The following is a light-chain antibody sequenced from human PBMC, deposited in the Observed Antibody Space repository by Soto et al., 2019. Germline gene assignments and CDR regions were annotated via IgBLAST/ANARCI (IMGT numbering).Light chain of an antibody. J-gene: IGKJ1*01. CDR3: QHYGSSLWT. CDR1: QSVSSNY. V-gene: IGKV3-20*01. Sequence: EIVLTQSPGTLSLSPGERATLSCRASQSVSSNYLAWYQQKTGQAPRLLIYGASRRATGIPDRFSGSGSGTDFTLTISRLEPEDFAVYYCQHYGSSLWTFGQGTKVEIK. CDR2: GAS.